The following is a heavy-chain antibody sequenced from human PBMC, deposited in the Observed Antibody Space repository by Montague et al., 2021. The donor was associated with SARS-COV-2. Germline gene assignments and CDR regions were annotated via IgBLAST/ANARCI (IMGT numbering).Heavy chain of an antibody. J-gene: IGHJ5*02. V-gene: IGHV4-61*02. CDR2: TSPSGGT. D-gene: IGHD6-19*01. Sequence: TLSLTCTVSGGSISGGTYHWSWIRQPAGKRLEWIGRTSPSGGTRYNPSLRGRVTISVDTSQNQFSLSLSSVTAEDTAVYYCVRDFVGWSVGWFDPWGQGTLVTVSS. CDR3: VRDFVGWSVGWFDP. CDR1: GGSISGGTYH.